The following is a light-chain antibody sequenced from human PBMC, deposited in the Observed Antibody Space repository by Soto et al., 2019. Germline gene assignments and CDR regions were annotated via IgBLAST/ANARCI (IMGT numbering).Light chain of an antibody. V-gene: IGKV3-20*01. Sequence: SGLKKCPEPLTLSLGERATLSXRASHSVSSNYLAWYQQKPGXAPRVXXDGXSSRARGSPDRLSGSGSATDFTRTIRRREPEDCARYYCQQYISAPRTLAQGTKVDIK. J-gene: IGKJ1*01. CDR3: QQYISAPRT. CDR2: GXS. CDR1: HSVSSNY.